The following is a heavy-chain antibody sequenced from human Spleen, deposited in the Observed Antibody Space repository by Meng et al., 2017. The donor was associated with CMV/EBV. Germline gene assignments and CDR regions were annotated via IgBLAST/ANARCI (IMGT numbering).Heavy chain of an antibody. CDR3: TTVDIVVVPAAITLDY. D-gene: IGHD2-2*01. CDR1: FTFSNAW. CDR2: IKSKTDGGTT. J-gene: IGHJ4*02. V-gene: IGHV3-15*01. Sequence: FTFSNAWMSWVRQAPGKGLEWVGRIKSKTDGGTTDYAAPVKGRFTISRDDSKNTLYLQMNSLKTEDTAVYYCTTVDIVVVPAAITLDYWGQGTLVTVSS.